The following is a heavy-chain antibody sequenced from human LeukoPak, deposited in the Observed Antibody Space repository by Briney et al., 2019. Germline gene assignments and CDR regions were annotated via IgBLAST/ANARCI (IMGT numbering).Heavy chain of an antibody. CDR3: ARTRSGIAVAGSTIDY. V-gene: IGHV4-34*01. D-gene: IGHD6-19*01. Sequence: SETLSLTCAVYGGSFGGYYWSWIRQPPGKGLEWIGEINHSGSTNYNPSLKSRVTISVDTSKNQFPLKLSSVTAADTAVYYCARTRSGIAVAGSTIDYWGQGTLVTVSS. CDR1: GGSFGGYY. CDR2: INHSGST. J-gene: IGHJ4*02.